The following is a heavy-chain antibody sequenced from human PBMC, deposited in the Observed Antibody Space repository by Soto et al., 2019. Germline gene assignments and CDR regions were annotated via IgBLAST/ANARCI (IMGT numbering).Heavy chain of an antibody. V-gene: IGHV3-33*01. Sequence: GGSLRLSCAASGFTFSSYGMHWVRQAPGKGLEWVAVIWYDGSNKYYADSVKGRFTISRDNSKNTLYLQMNSLRAEDTAVYYCARAGYCSGGTCYHGNFDYWGQGTLVTVSS. J-gene: IGHJ4*02. D-gene: IGHD2-15*01. CDR3: ARAGYCSGGTCYHGNFDY. CDR2: IWYDGSNK. CDR1: GFTFSSYG.